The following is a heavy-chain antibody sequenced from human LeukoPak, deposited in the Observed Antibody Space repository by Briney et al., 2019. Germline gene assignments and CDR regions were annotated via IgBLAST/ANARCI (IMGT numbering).Heavy chain of an antibody. CDR1: GGSISSASYY. J-gene: IGHJ5*02. CDR2: IYTSGST. CDR3: ARDGITMVRGVNLGLGWFDP. D-gene: IGHD3-10*01. Sequence: PSETLSLTCTVSGGSISSASYYWSWIRQPAGKGLEWIGRIYTSGSTNYNPSLKSRVTMSVDTSKNQFSLKLSSVTAADTAVYYCARDGITMVRGVNLGLGWFDPWGQGTLVTVSS. V-gene: IGHV4-61*02.